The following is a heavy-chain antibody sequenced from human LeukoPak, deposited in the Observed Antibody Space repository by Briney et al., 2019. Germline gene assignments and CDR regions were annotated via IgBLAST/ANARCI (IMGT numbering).Heavy chain of an antibody. CDR1: GFTFSSYW. D-gene: IGHD6-6*01. CDR2: ITGNGDKT. V-gene: IGHV3-23*01. J-gene: IGHJ4*02. CDR3: AKGQQFESLLDH. Sequence: GGSLRLSCAASGFTFSSYWMSWVRQAPGTGLDWVSGITGNGDKTYYADSVRGRFSITRDSSKSTLYLHMNSLRAEDTAVYYCAKGQQFESLLDHWGQGTLVTVSS.